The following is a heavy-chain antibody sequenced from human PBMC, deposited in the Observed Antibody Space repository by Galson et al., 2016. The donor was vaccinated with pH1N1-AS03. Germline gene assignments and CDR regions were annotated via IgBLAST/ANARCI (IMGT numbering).Heavy chain of an antibody. V-gene: IGHV2-5*02. CDR3: ALPNSWGNAFEI. CDR2: IYWDDAQ. CDR1: GVSVTSSGVG. J-gene: IGHJ3*02. Sequence: PALVKPTQTLTLTCSVSGVSVTSSGVGVGWFRQPPGKALEWLALIYWDDAQRFSPSLRNRPTITKDTSRNQAVLTVTNVDPLDTATSFCALPNSWGNAFEIWGPGTMVTVAS. D-gene: IGHD3-16*01.